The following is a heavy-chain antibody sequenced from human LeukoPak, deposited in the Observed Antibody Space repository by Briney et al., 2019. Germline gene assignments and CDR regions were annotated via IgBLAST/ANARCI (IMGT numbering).Heavy chain of an antibody. CDR3: AKVIYDSSGYYYPLDY. J-gene: IGHJ4*02. V-gene: IGHV3-30*02. CDR2: IRYDGSNK. Sequence: GGSLRLSCAASGFTFSSYGMHWVRQAPGKGLEWVAFIRYDGSNKYYADSVKGRFTISRDNSKNTLYLQMNSLRAEDTAVYYCAKVIYDSSGYYYPLDYWGQGTLVTVSS. CDR1: GFTFSSYG. D-gene: IGHD3-22*01.